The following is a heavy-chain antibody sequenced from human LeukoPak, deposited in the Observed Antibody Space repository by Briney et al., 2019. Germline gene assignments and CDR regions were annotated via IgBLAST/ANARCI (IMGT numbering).Heavy chain of an antibody. Sequence: GALRLSCAASGFTFSSHWMSWVRQAPGKGLEWVANIKKDGSEKYYVDAVKGRFTISRDNAKTSLYLQMNSLRAEDTAVYYCARDLSGIAGYTYGRGIDYWGQGTLVTVSS. CDR3: ARDLSGIAGYTYGRGIDY. J-gene: IGHJ4*02. V-gene: IGHV3-7*01. D-gene: IGHD5-18*01. CDR2: IKKDGSEK. CDR1: GFTFSSHW.